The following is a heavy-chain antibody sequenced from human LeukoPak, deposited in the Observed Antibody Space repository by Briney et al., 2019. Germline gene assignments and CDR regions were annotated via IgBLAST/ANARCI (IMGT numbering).Heavy chain of an antibody. V-gene: IGHV3-9*01. CDR2: ISWNSVSI. CDR1: GCTFDDYA. J-gene: IGHJ4*02. Sequence: PGGSLRLSCAASGCTFDDYAMHWVRQAPGKGLEWVSGISWNSVSIGYEDSVKGRFTISRDNAKNSLYLQMNSLRPEDTALYYCVKDRGLRNQWLQLTYDSWGQGTLVTVSS. D-gene: IGHD5-24*01. CDR3: VKDRGLRNQWLQLTYDS.